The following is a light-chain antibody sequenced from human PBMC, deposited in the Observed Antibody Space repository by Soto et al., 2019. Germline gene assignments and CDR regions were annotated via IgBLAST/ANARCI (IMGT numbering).Light chain of an antibody. V-gene: IGLV1-36*01. J-gene: IGLJ3*02. CDR3: AALDDSLNGWV. Sequence: QSVLTQPPSVSAAPGQRVTISCSGSYSNTGDNSVSWYQQLPGKAPKLLIYYDDLLPSGVSDRFSGSKSGTSASLAISGLQSEDEADYYCAALDDSLNGWVFGGGTQLTVL. CDR2: YDD. CDR1: YSNTGDNS.